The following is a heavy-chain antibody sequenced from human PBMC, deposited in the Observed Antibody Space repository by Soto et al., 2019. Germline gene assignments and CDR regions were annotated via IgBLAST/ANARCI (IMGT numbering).Heavy chain of an antibody. CDR2: IYFRGNT. J-gene: IGHJ4*02. Sequence: QLQLQESGPGLVKPSETLSLTCSVSGDSINSDKYYWVWIRPPPGKGREWIGSIYFRGNTYYNPSLQTRVTIPLDKSKSQFSLKLNSVTAADSAVYFCARLEGLATISYYFDFWGQGALVTVSS. D-gene: IGHD3-9*01. CDR1: GDSINSDKYY. V-gene: IGHV4-39*01. CDR3: ARLEGLATISYYFDF.